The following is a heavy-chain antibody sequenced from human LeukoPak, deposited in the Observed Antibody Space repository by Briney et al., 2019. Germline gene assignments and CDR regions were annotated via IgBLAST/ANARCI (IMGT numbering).Heavy chain of an antibody. CDR3: ARDKYYSGSGSYFGH. Sequence: GGSLRLSCAASGFTFSSYWMSWVRQVPGKGLEWVANINQGGSEKSYVDSVKGRFTISRDNAKNSLYLEVNSLRAEDTAVYYCARDKYYSGSGSYFGHWGQGTLATVSS. CDR2: INQGGSEK. D-gene: IGHD3-10*01. V-gene: IGHV3-7*04. J-gene: IGHJ4*02. CDR1: GFTFSSYW.